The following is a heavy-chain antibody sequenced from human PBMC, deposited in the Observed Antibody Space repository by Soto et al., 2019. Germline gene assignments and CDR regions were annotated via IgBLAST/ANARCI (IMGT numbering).Heavy chain of an antibody. CDR3: ARDNGLQYFDLLQDYHYYYGTEV. CDR2: IWYDGSNK. J-gene: IGHJ6*02. D-gene: IGHD3-9*01. V-gene: IGHV3-33*01. CDR1: GFTFSSYV. Sequence: QVQLVESGGGVVQPGRSLRLSCAASGFTFSSYVMHWVRQAPGKGLEWVAGIWYDGSNKYYADSVKGRFTISRDNSKNTVYLHMNSLRAEDTAVYYCARDNGLQYFDLLQDYHYYYGTEVWGQGTTVHGS.